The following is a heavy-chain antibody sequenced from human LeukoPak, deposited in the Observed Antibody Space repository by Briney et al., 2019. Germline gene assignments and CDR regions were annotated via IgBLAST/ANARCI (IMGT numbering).Heavy chain of an antibody. CDR3: ARLFLGLGELSPIGY. V-gene: IGHV4-38-2*01. J-gene: IGHJ4*02. CDR1: GYSISSGYY. Sequence: KSSETLSLTCAVSGYSISSGYYWGWIRQPPGKGLEWIGSIYHSGSTYYNPSLKSRVTISVDTSKNQFSLKLSSVTAAHTAVYYCARLFLGLGELSPIGYWGQGTLVTVSS. D-gene: IGHD3-16*02. CDR2: IYHSGST.